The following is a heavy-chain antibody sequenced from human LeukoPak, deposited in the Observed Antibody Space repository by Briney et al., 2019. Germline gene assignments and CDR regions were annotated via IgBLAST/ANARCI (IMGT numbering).Heavy chain of an antibody. CDR3: ARGVGTTNPPEDY. V-gene: IGHV3-74*01. CDR1: GFTFSTYG. J-gene: IGHJ4*02. Sequence: PGGSLRLSCAASGFTFSTYGMHWVRQAPGKGLVWVSRMNTDGSITTYADSVKGRFTISRDNAKNTLYLQMNSLRAEDTAVYYCARGVGTTNPPEDYWGQGTLVTVSS. D-gene: IGHD1-26*01. CDR2: MNTDGSIT.